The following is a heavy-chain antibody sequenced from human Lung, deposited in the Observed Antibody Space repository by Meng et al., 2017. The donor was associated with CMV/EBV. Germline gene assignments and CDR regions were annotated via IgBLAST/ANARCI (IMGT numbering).Heavy chain of an antibody. V-gene: IGHV3-30-3*01. J-gene: IGHJ4*02. Sequence: SCEGSGFSFQNYALHWVRQTPGEGLEWVAVISQDGSKDYYGDSVKGRFRVSRDDSKATVYLHMNSLTVDDTSIYYCARLYCTGLTCFRDYWGKGSXVTVSS. CDR2: ISQDGSKD. D-gene: IGHD2-8*02. CDR1: GFSFQNYA. CDR3: ARLYCTGLTCFRDY.